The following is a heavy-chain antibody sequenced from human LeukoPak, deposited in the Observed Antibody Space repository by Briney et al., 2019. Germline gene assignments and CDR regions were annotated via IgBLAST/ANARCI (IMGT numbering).Heavy chain of an antibody. J-gene: IGHJ4*02. CDR3: ARAVVVPAATFDY. Sequence: SETLSLTCTVSGGSISSGGYSWSWIRQHPGKGLEWIGYIYYSGSTYYNPSLKSRVTISVDTSKNQFSLKLSSVTAADTAVYYCARAVVVPAATFDYWGQGTLVTVSS. D-gene: IGHD2-2*01. CDR1: GGSISSGGYS. V-gene: IGHV4-31*03. CDR2: IYYSGST.